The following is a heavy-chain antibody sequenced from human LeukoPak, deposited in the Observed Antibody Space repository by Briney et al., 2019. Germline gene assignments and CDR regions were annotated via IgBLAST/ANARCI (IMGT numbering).Heavy chain of an antibody. J-gene: IGHJ3*02. CDR1: GFTFSSYG. Sequence: PGGSLRLSCAASGFTFSSYGMHWVRQAPGKGLEWVAVIWYDGSNKYYADSVKGRFTISRDNSKNTLYLQMNSLRAEDTAVYYCAEDDGGYPGAFDIWGQGTMVTVSS. D-gene: IGHD3-16*01. CDR2: IWYDGSNK. V-gene: IGHV3-33*06. CDR3: AEDDGGYPGAFDI.